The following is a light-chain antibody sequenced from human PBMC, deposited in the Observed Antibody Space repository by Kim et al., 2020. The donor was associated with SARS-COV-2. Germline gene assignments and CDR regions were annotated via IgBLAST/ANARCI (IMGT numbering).Light chain of an antibody. J-gene: IGKJ5*01. Sequence: DIVMTQSPLSLPVTPGEPASISCRSSQSLLHSNGYNYLDWYLQKPGQSPQLLIYLGSNRASGVPDRFSGSGSGTDFTLKISRVEAEDVGVYYCMQGRQANTFGQGTRLEIK. CDR3: MQGRQANT. CDR1: QSLLHSNGYNY. V-gene: IGKV2-28*01. CDR2: LGS.